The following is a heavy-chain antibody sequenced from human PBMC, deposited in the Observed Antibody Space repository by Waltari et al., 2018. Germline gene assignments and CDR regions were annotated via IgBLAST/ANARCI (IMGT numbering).Heavy chain of an antibody. D-gene: IGHD2-21*01. J-gene: IGHJ4*02. CDR2: IRSNDYGGTA. Sequence: EVQLAVSGGGLVHPGGSLRVHCVASGHTFNKHYMYWVRQAPGKGLEWVGFIRSNDYGGTAEYAASVKGRFTMSRDDSKSIAYLQMSSLKTEDTAVYYCTARAYWGQGVLVTVSS. CDR1: GHTFNKHY. V-gene: IGHV3-49*04. CDR3: TARAY.